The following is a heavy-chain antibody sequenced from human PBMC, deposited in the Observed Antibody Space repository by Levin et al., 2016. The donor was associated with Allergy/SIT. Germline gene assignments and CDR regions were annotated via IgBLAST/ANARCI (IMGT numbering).Heavy chain of an antibody. D-gene: IGHD3-3*01. CDR2: ISAYNGNT. CDR1: GYTFTGYY. V-gene: IGHV1-18*04. Sequence: ASVKVSCKASGYTFTGYYMHWVRQAPGQGLEWMGWISAYNGNTNYAQKLQGRVTMTTDTSTSTAYMELRSLRSDDTAVYYCARDPGITIFGVDPEAFDIWGQGTMVTVSS. CDR3: ARDPGITIFGVDPEAFDI. J-gene: IGHJ3*02.